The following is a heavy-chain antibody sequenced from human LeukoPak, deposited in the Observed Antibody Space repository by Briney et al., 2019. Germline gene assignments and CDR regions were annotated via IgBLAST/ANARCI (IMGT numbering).Heavy chain of an antibody. D-gene: IGHD6-13*01. CDR3: ARSWDFDY. CDR1: GGSFSGYY. V-gene: IGHV4-34*01. Sequence: SETLSLTCAVYGGSFSGYYWSWIRQPPGKGLEWIGEINHSGSTNYNPSLKSRVTISVDTSKNQFSLKLSSVTAADTAVYYCARSWDFDYWGQGNLVTVSS. CDR2: INHSGST. J-gene: IGHJ4*02.